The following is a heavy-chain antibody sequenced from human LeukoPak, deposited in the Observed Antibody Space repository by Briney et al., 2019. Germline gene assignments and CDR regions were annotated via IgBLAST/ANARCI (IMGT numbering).Heavy chain of an antibody. CDR2: INHSGST. V-gene: IGHV4-34*01. Sequence: PSETLSLTCAVYGGSFSGYYWSWIRQPPGKGLEWVGEINHSGSTYYNPSLKSRVTISVDTSKNQFSLKLTSVTAADTAVYYCARGVPSARASFDYWGQGTLVTVSS. CDR1: GGSFSGYY. CDR3: ARGVPSARASFDY. J-gene: IGHJ4*02. D-gene: IGHD2-2*01.